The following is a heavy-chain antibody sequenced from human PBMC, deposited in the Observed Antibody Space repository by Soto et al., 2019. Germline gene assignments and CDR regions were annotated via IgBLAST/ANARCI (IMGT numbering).Heavy chain of an antibody. CDR1: GYTITSYG. CDR3: ATDIVVVVEAMGGGDAFGI. V-gene: IGHV1-18*01. CDR2: ISDYNGNT. J-gene: IGHJ3*02. D-gene: IGHD2-15*01. Sequence: QVHLVQSGAEVKKPGASVKVSCKASGYTITSYGISWVRQAPGQGLEWMGWISDYNGNTNYAQKFQGRVTLTTDTSTSTAYMDLRSLRSDDTAVYYCATDIVVVVEAMGGGDAFGIWGQGTLVTVSS.